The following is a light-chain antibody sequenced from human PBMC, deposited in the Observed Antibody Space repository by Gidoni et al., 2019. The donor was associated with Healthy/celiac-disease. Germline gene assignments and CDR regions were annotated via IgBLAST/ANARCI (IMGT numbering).Light chain of an antibody. CDR3: QQYYSTPRT. J-gene: IGKJ1*01. V-gene: IGKV4-1*01. Sequence: DIVMTQSPDSLAVSLGERATINCKSSQSVLYSSNNKNYLALYQQKPGQPPKLLIYWASTRESGVPDRFSGSGSGTDFTLTISSLQAEDVAVYYYQQYYSTPRTFGQGTKVEIK. CDR1: QSVLYSSNNKNY. CDR2: WAS.